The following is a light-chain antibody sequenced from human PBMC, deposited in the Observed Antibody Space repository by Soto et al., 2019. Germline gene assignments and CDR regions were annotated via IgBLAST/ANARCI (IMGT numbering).Light chain of an antibody. CDR2: GAS. V-gene: IGKV3-20*01. CDR3: QHYGDSRT. Sequence: EIVLTQSPGTLSLSPGERVTLSCRTSHSVDSTHLAWYQQKPGQAPRLLIYGASGRYTGIPDRFGGSGSGTDFTVTISRLEPEDFAEYYCQHYGDSRTFGQGTKVEVK. J-gene: IGKJ1*01. CDR1: HSVDSTH.